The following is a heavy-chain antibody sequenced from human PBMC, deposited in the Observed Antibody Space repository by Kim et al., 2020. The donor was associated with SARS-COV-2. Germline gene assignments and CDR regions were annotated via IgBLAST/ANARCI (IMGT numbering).Heavy chain of an antibody. V-gene: IGHV3-21*01. CDR3: ARDPGISSSWYRFDY. CDR1: GFTFSSYS. CDR2: ISSSSSYI. D-gene: IGHD6-13*01. J-gene: IGHJ4*02. Sequence: GGSLRLSCAASGFTFSSYSMNWVRQAPGKGLEWVSSISSSSSYIYYADSVKGRFTISRDNAKNSLYLQMNSLRAEDTAVYYCARDPGISSSWYRFDYWGQGTLVTVSS.